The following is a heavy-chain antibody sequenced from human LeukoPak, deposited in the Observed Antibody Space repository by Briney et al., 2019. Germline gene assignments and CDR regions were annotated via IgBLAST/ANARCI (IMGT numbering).Heavy chain of an antibody. V-gene: IGHV1-69*06. J-gene: IGHJ6*03. CDR3: ARDPSGGGYTGLDYYYYYMDV. CDR2: IIPIFGTA. D-gene: IGHD5-18*01. CDR1: GGTFSSYA. Sequence: ASVKVSCKASGGTFSSYAISWVRQAPGQGLEWMGGIIPIFGTANYAQKFQGRVTITAGKSTSTAYMELSSLRSEDTAVYYCARDPSGGGYTGLDYYYYYMDVWGKGTTVTVSS.